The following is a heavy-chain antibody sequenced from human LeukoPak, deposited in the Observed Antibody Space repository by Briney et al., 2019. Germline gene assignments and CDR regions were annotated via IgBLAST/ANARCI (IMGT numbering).Heavy chain of an antibody. CDR1: GFTFSGYA. CDR3: AKLYSSGWYVADY. J-gene: IGHJ4*02. V-gene: IGHV3-23*01. D-gene: IGHD6-19*01. CDR2: ILGSGDST. Sequence: GGSLRLSCTASGFTFSGYAMSWVRQAPGKGLEWVLTILGSGDSTFYADSVKGRFNISRDNSKNTLFLHMTSLRAEDTAVYYCAKLYSSGWYVADYWGQGTLVTVSS.